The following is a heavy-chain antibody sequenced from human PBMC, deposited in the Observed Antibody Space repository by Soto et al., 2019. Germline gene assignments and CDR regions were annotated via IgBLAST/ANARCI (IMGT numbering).Heavy chain of an antibody. CDR3: AKEPHYDSYYYYGMDV. CDR2: ISYDGSNK. D-gene: IGHD3-3*01. CDR1: GFTFSSYG. J-gene: IGHJ6*02. Sequence: QVQLVESGGGVVQPGRSLRLSCAASGFTFSSYGKHWVRQAPGKGLEWVAVISYDGSNKYYADSVKGQFTISRDNSKNTLYLQMNSLRAEDTAVYYCAKEPHYDSYYYYGMDVWGQGTTVTVSS. V-gene: IGHV3-30*18.